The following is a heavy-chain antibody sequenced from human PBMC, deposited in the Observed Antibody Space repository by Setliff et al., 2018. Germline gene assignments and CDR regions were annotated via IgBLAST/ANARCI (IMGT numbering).Heavy chain of an antibody. CDR2: IYTSGST. CDR1: GGSISSGSYY. V-gene: IGHV4-61*09. Sequence: SETLSLTCTVSGGSISSGSYYWSWIRQPAGKGLEWIGHIYTSGSTNYNPSLKSRVTISVDASKNQFSLKLSSVTAADTAVYYCARVLFHCSSTSCYLDAFDIWGQGTMVTVS. J-gene: IGHJ3*02. CDR3: ARVLFHCSSTSCYLDAFDI. D-gene: IGHD2-2*01.